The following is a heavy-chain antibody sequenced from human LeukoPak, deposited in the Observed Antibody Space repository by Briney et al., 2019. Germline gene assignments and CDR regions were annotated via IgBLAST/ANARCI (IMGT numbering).Heavy chain of an antibody. CDR3: ARRRYYDGSGYLE. CDR1: GDSVSRSDSY. Sequence: SETLSLTCSVSGDSVSRSDSYWDWIRQPPGKGLEWIGTIYYSGRTYYSPSLNSRVTMSVDPSNNQFSLNLRSVTAADTALYYCARRRYYDGSGYLEWGQGTLLSVSS. D-gene: IGHD3-22*01. V-gene: IGHV4-39*01. J-gene: IGHJ1*01. CDR2: IYYSGRT.